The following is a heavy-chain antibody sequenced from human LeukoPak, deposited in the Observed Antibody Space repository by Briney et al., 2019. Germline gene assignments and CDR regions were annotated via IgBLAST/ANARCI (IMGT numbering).Heavy chain of an antibody. CDR3: APYGGLDY. D-gene: IGHD3-10*01. CDR2: IKHDGSEE. CDR1: GLSISGQW. Sequence: GGSLRLSCVASGLSISGQWMNWVRQAPGQGLEWVANIKHDGSEEYYVDSVKGRFTISRDDSRNSVSLQMNSLRAEDTAVYYCAPYGGLDYWGQGTLVTVSS. V-gene: IGHV3-7*01. J-gene: IGHJ4*02.